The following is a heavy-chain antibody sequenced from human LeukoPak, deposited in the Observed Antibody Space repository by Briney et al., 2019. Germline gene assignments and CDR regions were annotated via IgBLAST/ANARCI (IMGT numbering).Heavy chain of an antibody. D-gene: IGHD3-10*01. CDR3: ARNVMVRGVISGYYYYYMDV. Sequence: PSQTLSLTCTVSGGSISRYYWSWVRQPPGKGLEWIGYIYYSGSTNYNPSLKSRVTISVDTSKNQFSLKLSSVTAADTAVYYCARNVMVRGVISGYYYYYMDVWGKGTTVTVSS. J-gene: IGHJ6*03. CDR2: IYYSGST. CDR1: GGSISRYY. V-gene: IGHV4-59*12.